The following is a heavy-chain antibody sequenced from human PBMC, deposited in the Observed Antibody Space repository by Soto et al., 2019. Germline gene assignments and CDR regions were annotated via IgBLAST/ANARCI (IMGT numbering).Heavy chain of an antibody. CDR2: ISGGRGGT. D-gene: IGHD3-22*01. CDR3: ASRNYYDSRGYYYLYYFDY. CDR1: GLTFSNYA. Sequence: EVQLLESGGGLVQPGGSLRLSCAASGLTFSNYAMSWVRQAPGKGQEWVSTISGGRGGTYYADSVKGRFTISRDNSKTTLYLQMNSLRAEDTAVYYCASRNYYDSRGYYYLYYFDYWGQGNLVTVAS. J-gene: IGHJ4*02. V-gene: IGHV3-23*01.